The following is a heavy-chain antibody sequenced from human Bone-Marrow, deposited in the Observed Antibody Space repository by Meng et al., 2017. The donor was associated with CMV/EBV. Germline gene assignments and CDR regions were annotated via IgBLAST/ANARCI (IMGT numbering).Heavy chain of an antibody. CDR3: ARDLEAYDFLGGYNYYYYGMDV. V-gene: IGHV3-48*04. Sequence: GESLKIPCAASGFTFSSYSMNWVRQAPGKGLEWVSYISSSSSTIYYADSVKGRFTISRDNAKNALYLQMNSLRAEDTAVYYCARDLEAYDFLGGYNYYYYGMDVWGQGTTVTVSS. J-gene: IGHJ6*02. D-gene: IGHD3-3*01. CDR1: GFTFSSYS. CDR2: ISSSSSTI.